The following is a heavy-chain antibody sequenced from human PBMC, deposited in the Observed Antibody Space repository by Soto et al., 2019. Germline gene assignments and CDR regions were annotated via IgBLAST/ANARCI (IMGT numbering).Heavy chain of an antibody. J-gene: IGHJ4*02. V-gene: IGHV3-11*01. CDR2: ISSNGSTI. Sequence: QVQLVESGGGWVKPGGSLRLSCAASGFTCSDYYMSWIRQAPGKGLEWVSYISSNGSTIYYADGVKGRFTISRDNAKNPRYLQMNRLRAEDTAVYYSARGEPGYFDYWGQGTLVTVSS. CDR1: GFTCSDYY. CDR3: ARGEPGYFDY. D-gene: IGHD1-1*01.